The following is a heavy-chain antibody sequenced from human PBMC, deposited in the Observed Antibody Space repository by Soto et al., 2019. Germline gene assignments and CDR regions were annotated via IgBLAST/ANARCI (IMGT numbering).Heavy chain of an antibody. CDR1: GYTFTNYG. J-gene: IGHJ5*02. CDR3: ARDGFMPNEIPVFRAKFDP. D-gene: IGHD1-1*01. CDR2: ISGNNGKT. V-gene: IGHV1-18*01. Sequence: QVQLVQSGAEVKTPGASVKVSCKTSGYTFTNYGISWVRQAPGQGLEWMGRISGNNGKTDYSHNFQGRITMTTDTSTSTAYMEVRSLRSDDTAVYYCARDGFMPNEIPVFRAKFDPWGQGTRVTVSS.